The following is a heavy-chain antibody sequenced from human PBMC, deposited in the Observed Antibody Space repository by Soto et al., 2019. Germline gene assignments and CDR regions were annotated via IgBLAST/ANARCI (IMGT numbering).Heavy chain of an antibody. CDR3: ARGKLGQGYFDY. CDR1: GYNFIGYY. D-gene: IGHD6-13*01. J-gene: IGHJ4*02. CDR2: INPNSGGT. V-gene: IGHV1-2*02. Sequence: GASVKVSCKASGYNFIGYYIHWVRQAPGQGLEWMGWINPNSGGTNYAQKFQGRVTMTRDTSISTAYMELSRLRSDDTAVYYCARGKLGQGYFDYWGQGTLVTVSS.